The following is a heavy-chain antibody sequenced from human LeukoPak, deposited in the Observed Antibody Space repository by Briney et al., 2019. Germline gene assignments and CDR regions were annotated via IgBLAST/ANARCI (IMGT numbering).Heavy chain of an antibody. J-gene: IGHJ4*02. D-gene: IGHD5-24*01. CDR1: GFTFSDYY. V-gene: IGHV3-11*04. CDR3: ARVEMATITFDY. CDR2: ISSSGSTI. Sequence: AGGSLRLSCAASGFTFSDYYMSWIRQAPGKGLEWVSYISSSGSTIYYADSVKGRFTISRDNAKNSLYLQMNSLRAEDTAVYYCARVEMATITFDYWGQGTLVTVSS.